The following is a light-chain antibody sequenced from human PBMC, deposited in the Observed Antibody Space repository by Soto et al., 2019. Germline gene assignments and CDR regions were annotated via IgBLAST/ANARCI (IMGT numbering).Light chain of an antibody. CDR1: QNILYSSNNKNY. CDR2: WAS. CDR3: QQYYGSSGT. Sequence: DIVMTQSPDSLAVSLGERATINCKSSQNILYSSNNKNYLAWYQQKPGQPPKLLIYWASTRESGVPDRFSGSGSGTDFTLTNSSLQAEDVAVYYCQQYYGSSGTFGQGTKVEIK. V-gene: IGKV4-1*01. J-gene: IGKJ1*01.